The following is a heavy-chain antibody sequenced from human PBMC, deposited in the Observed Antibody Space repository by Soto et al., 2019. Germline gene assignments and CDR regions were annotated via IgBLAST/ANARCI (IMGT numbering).Heavy chain of an antibody. Sequence: EVQLLESGGGLVQPGGSLRLSCAASGFAFSSYAMSWVRQAPGKGLEWVSSISGXXXXXXYADXVKGRFTISRDNSNXXXXXXXXXXXXXXXXXXXXXXXXXXXXXXDYWGQGALVTVSS. V-gene: IGHV3-23*01. J-gene: IGHJ4*02. CDR3: XXXXXXXXXXDY. CDR1: GFAFSSYA. CDR2: ISGXXXXX.